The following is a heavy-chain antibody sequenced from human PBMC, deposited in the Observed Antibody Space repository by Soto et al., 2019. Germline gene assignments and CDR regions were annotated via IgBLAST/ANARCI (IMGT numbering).Heavy chain of an antibody. CDR3: AKNNLLGSGTNDY. CDR1: GFTFIRYA. D-gene: IGHD3-10*01. Sequence: EVQLLDSGGGLVQPRGSLRLSCAASGFTFIRYAMSWVRQAPGKGLEWVSAISGSGGSTYYADSVKGRFTISRDNSKNTLYLQMSSPRAEDTALYYCAKNNLLGSGTNDYWGPGTLVTVSS. V-gene: IGHV3-23*01. J-gene: IGHJ4*02. CDR2: ISGSGGST.